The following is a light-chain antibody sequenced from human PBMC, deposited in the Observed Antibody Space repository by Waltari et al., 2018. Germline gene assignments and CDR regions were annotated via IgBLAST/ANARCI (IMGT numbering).Light chain of an antibody. CDR2: KAS. CDR3: QQYNTWPT. Sequence: IQMTQSPSALSASVGDTVTITCRASQSIGPWLAWYQQKPGKAPSLLIYKASKLQSGVPSRFSGSGSGTHFTLTITSLQSEDFAVYFCQQYNTWPTFGGGTKVEIK. V-gene: IGKV1-5*03. J-gene: IGKJ4*01. CDR1: QSIGPW.